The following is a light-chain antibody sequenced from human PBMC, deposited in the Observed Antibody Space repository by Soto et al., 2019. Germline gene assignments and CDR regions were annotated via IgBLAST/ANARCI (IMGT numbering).Light chain of an antibody. J-gene: IGLJ1*01. CDR3: SSYTSGRDVYV. CDR1: SSDIGSYHY. Sequence: QSALTQPASVSGSPGQSITISCTGTSSDIGSYHYVSWFQQHPGKAPKLIIFEVSDRPSGVSTRFSGSKSGATASLTTSGLQADDEADYYCSSYTSGRDVYVFGGGTKVTVL. V-gene: IGLV2-14*01. CDR2: EVS.